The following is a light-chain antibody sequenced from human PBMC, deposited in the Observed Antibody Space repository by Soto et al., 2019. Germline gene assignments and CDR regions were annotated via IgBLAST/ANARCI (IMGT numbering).Light chain of an antibody. CDR2: AAS. CDR3: QQSHGFPYT. V-gene: IGKV1-39*01. Sequence: DIQMTQSPSSLSASVGDRVTITCRASQTTSRSLNWYHLKPGKAPKLLIYAASSLQSDVTSRFSGIRSGTDFTLTISSLQPEDFATYYCQQSHGFPYTFGQGTKLEIK. J-gene: IGKJ2*01. CDR1: QTTSRS.